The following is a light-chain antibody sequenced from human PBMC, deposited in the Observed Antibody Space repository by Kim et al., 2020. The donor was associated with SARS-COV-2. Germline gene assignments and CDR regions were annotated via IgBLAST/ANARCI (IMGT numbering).Light chain of an antibody. V-gene: IGKV1-12*01. CDR2: GAS. CDR1: QRCSTY. J-gene: IGKJ4*01. CDR3: QQALTFPLT. Sequence: DVQMTQSPSSVSASVGDTVSITCRASQRCSTYLSWYQQKPGKAPRLLIYGASSLHDGVPSRFSGSGSGTDFTLTITNLQPEDFATYFCQQALTFPLTFGGGTKVDIK.